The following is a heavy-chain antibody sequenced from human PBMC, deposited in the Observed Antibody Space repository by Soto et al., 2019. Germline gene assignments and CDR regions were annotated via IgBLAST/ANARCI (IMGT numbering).Heavy chain of an antibody. CDR3: ARDVYGSGSYYWFDP. D-gene: IGHD3-10*01. J-gene: IGHJ5*02. CDR2: ISAYNGNT. V-gene: IGHV1-18*01. CDR1: GYTFTSYG. Sequence: QVQLVQSGAEVKKPGASVKVSCKASGYTFTSYGISWVRQAPGQGLEWMGWISAYNGNTNYAQKLQGRVTMNTDTSTSTAYMELRSLRSDVTAVYYCARDVYGSGSYYWFDPWGQGALVTVSS.